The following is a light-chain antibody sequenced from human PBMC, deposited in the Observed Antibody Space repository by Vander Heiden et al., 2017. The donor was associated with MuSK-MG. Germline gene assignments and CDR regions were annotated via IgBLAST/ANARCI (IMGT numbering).Light chain of an antibody. V-gene: IGKV3-11*01. CDR3: QQRSFLPYT. CDR2: DSS. J-gene: IGKJ2*01. CDR1: HSVRDY. Sequence: LSLSPGEGFALSCSASHSVRDYLSCNQQTPAHAPILLISDSSLTATDIPARFSGCCSGTYFIPTISCPCPEDFSVYYCQQRSFLPYTFGHGTKLXI.